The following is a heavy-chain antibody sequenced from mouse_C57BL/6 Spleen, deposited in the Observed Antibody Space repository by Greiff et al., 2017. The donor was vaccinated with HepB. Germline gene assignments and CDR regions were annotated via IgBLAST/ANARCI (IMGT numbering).Heavy chain of an antibody. D-gene: IGHD2-3*01. CDR1: GYAFTNYL. V-gene: IGHV1-54*01. Sequence: VKLMESGAELVRPGTSVKVSCKASGYAFTNYLIEWVKQRPGQGLEWIGVINPGSGGTNYNEKFKGKATLTADKSSSTAYMQLSSLTSEDSAVYFCARNGYYDYFDYWGQGTTLTVSS. CDR2: INPGSGGT. J-gene: IGHJ2*01. CDR3: ARNGYYDYFDY.